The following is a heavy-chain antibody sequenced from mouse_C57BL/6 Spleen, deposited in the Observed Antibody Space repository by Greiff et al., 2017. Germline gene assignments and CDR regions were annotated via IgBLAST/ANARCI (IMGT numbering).Heavy chain of an antibody. CDR3: ARGWCGY. D-gene: IGHD1-1*02. J-gene: IGHJ2*01. Sequence: EVQLQQSGAELVKPGASVKLSCTASGFNIKEYYMHWVKQRTEQGLEWIGRIDPEDGDIKYDPKFQGKATLTADTSSITASLTLSSLTSVDTAVYYYARGWCGYWGQGTTLTVSS. V-gene: IGHV14-2*01. CDR1: GFNIKEYY. CDR2: IDPEDGDI.